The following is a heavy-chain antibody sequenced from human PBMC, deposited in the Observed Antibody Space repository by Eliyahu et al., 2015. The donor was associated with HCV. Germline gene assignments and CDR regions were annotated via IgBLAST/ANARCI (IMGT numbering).Heavy chain of an antibody. J-gene: IGHJ6*02. Sequence: QVQLVQSGAEVKKPGASVKVSCKASGXTFTXYGISXXRQAPGXGLEWMGWISAYNGNTNYAQKLQGRVTMTTDTSTSTAYMELRSLRSDDTAVYYCAREGIIVVVPAAPNYYYYYGMDVWGQGTTVTVSS. CDR2: ISAYNGNT. CDR3: AREGIIVVVPAAPNYYYYYGMDV. D-gene: IGHD2-2*01. CDR1: GXTFTXYG. V-gene: IGHV1-18*01.